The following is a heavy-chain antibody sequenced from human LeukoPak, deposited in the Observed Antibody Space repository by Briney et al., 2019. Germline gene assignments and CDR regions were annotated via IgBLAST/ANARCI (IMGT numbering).Heavy chain of an antibody. V-gene: IGHV3-20*04. CDR1: GFTFDDFA. J-gene: IGHJ3*02. D-gene: IGHD6-13*01. CDR3: ARDSSSWYVRAFDI. CDR2: INWNGGST. Sequence: PGGSLRLSCAASGFTFDDFAMSWVRQAPGKGLEWVSGINWNGGSTGYADSVKGRFTISRDNAKNSLYLQMNSLRAEDTALYYCARDSSSWYVRAFDIWGQGTMVTVSS.